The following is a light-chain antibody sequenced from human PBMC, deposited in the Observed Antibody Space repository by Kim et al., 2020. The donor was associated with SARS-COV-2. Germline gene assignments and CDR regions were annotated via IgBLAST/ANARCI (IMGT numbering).Light chain of an antibody. CDR2: GKN. Sequence: SSELTQDPAVSVALGQTVRITCQGDSLRNYYATWYQQKPGQTPVLVFFGKNNRPSGIPDRFSGSSSGSTASLTITEAQPEDEADYYCNSRDNTANHLIFGGGTQLTVL. CDR1: SLRNYY. CDR3: NSRDNTANHLI. J-gene: IGLJ2*01. V-gene: IGLV3-19*01.